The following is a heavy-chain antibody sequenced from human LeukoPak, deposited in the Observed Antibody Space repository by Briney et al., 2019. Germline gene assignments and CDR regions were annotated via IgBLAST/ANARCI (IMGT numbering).Heavy chain of an antibody. V-gene: IGHV1-2*02. D-gene: IGHD1-26*01. Sequence: ASVKVSCKASGYTFTGYYMYWVRQAPGQGLEWMGWINPNSGGTNYTQKFQGRVTMTRDTSISTAYMALSRLRSDDTAIYYCAREGATPRPNNSFDLWGQGTRVTVSS. CDR3: AREGATPRPNNSFDL. CDR1: GYTFTGYY. J-gene: IGHJ3*01. CDR2: INPNSGGT.